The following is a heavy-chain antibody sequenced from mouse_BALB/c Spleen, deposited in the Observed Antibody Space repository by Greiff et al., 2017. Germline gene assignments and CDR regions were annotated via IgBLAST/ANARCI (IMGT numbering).Heavy chain of an antibody. CDR1: GYAFTNYL. Sequence: QVQLQQSGAELVRPGTSVKVSCKASGYAFTNYLIEWVKQRPGQGLEWIGVINPGSGGTNYNEKFKGKATLTVDKSSSTAYMHLSSLTSEDSAVYYCASPRTGTWYFDVWGAGTTVTVSS. CDR2: INPGSGGT. D-gene: IGHD4-1*01. V-gene: IGHV1-54*01. CDR3: ASPRTGTWYFDV. J-gene: IGHJ1*01.